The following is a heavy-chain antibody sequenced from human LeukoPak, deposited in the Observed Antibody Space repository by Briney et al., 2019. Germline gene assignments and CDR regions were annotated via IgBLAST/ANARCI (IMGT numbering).Heavy chain of an antibody. CDR3: ARDNTFGELVDC. V-gene: IGHV3-7*01. Sequence: GSLSLSCAASGFTFSSYWMSWVRQAPGKGREWVANIKQDGSEKYYVDSVKGRFTISRDNAKNSLYLQMNSLRAEDTAVYYCARDNTFGELVDCWGQGTLVTVSS. D-gene: IGHD3-10*01. CDR2: IKQDGSEK. CDR1: GFTFSSYW. J-gene: IGHJ4*02.